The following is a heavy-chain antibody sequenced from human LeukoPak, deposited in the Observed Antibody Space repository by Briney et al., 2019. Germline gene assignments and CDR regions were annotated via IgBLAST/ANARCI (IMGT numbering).Heavy chain of an antibody. CDR2: IYSGGST. D-gene: IGHD5-18*01. V-gene: IGHV3-53*01. CDR1: GFTFSSYA. CDR3: ARENTATRYFDY. J-gene: IGHJ4*02. Sequence: GGSLRLSCAASGFTFSSYAMSWVRQAPGKGLEWVSVIYSGGSTYYADSVKGRFTISRDNSKNTLYLQMNSLRAEDTAVYHCARENTATRYFDYWGQGTLVTVSS.